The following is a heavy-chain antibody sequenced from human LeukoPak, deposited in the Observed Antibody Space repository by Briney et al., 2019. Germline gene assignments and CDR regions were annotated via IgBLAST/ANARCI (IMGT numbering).Heavy chain of an antibody. J-gene: IGHJ4*02. V-gene: IGHV1-2*06. D-gene: IGHD3-10*01. CDR3: ANSGFITMVRGVPFDY. Sequence: ASVKVSCKASGYTFTGYYMHWVRQAPGQGLEWMGRINPNSGGTNYAQKFQGRVTMTRETSISTAYMELSRLRSDDTAVYYCANSGFITMVRGVPFDYWGQGTLVTVSS. CDR2: INPNSGGT. CDR1: GYTFTGYY.